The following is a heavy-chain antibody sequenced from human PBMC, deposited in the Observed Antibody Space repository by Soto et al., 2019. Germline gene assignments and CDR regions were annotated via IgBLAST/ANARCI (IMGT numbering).Heavy chain of an antibody. CDR3: TRGGTPADY. CDR1: GYTFSSHD. Sequence: QVQLVQSGAEVKKPGASVKVSCKASGYTFSSHDINWVRQAAGQGLEWMGWMNPTSGNTGYAQKFQGRVTMTRNACITTAYMELSSLRSEDEAVYYCTRGGTPADYWGQGTLVTVSS. J-gene: IGHJ4*02. V-gene: IGHV1-8*01. CDR2: MNPTSGNT. D-gene: IGHD3-10*01.